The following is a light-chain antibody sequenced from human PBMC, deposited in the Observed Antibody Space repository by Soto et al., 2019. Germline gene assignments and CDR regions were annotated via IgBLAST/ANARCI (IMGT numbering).Light chain of an antibody. Sequence: EIVMTQSPATLSVSPGEKATLSCRASQTVSNNLAWYQQKPGQAPRLLIYFASTRATGIPARFSGSGSGTEFTLTISTLQSEDFAVYYCQQLNSYPPTFGQGTKLEIK. CDR2: FAS. CDR1: QTVSNN. CDR3: QQLNSYPPT. V-gene: IGKV3-15*01. J-gene: IGKJ2*01.